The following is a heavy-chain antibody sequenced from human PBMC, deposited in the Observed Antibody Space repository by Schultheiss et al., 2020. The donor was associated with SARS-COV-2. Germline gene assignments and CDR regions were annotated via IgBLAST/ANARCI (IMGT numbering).Heavy chain of an antibody. CDR2: ISAYNGNT. CDR3: ARGKDYSSSFPLDY. D-gene: IGHD6-6*01. Sequence: GESLKISCKASGYTFTSYGISWVRQAPGQGLEWMGWISAYNGNTNYAQKLQGRVTMTTDTSTSTAYMELRSLRSDDTAVYYCARGKDYSSSFPLDYWGQGTLVTVSS. J-gene: IGHJ4*02. V-gene: IGHV1-18*01. CDR1: GYTFTSYG.